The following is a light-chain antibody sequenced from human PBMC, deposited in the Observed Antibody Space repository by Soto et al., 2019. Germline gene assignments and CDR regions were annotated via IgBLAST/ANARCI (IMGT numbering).Light chain of an antibody. J-gene: IGLJ2*01. Sequence: QSALTQPPSASGSPGQSVTISCTGTSSDVGGYNYVSWYQQHPGKAPKLIIYEVSERPSGVPDRFSGSKSGNTASLTVSGLQAEDEADYYCTSYAAINTVVFGGGTKLTVL. CDR3: TSYAAINTVV. CDR2: EVS. CDR1: SSDVGGYNY. V-gene: IGLV2-8*01.